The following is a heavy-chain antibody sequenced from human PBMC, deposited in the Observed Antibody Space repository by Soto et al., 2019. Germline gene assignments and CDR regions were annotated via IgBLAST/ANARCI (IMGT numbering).Heavy chain of an antibody. J-gene: IGHJ6*02. D-gene: IGHD2-15*01. CDR3: TTGSVEGV. V-gene: IGHV3-15*07. CDR2: ISTESAGGKT. CDR1: GFTFNKAW. Sequence: EVQLVESGGGFIKPGGSLRLSCAASGFTFNKAWMNWVRQAPGKGLEWVGRISTESAGGKTDYAAPVKGRVTISRDDSRNTLYLQMNSLKIEDSAVYYCTTGSVEGVWGQGTTVTVSS.